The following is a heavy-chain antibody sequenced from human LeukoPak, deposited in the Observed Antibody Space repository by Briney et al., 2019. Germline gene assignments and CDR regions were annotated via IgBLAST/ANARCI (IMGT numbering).Heavy chain of an antibody. CDR1: GYTFTGYY. V-gene: IGHV1-2*02. CDR2: INPNSGGT. CDR3: ARAPQKNQWPKTDAFDI. J-gene: IGHJ3*02. Sequence: ASVKVSCKASGYTFTGYYMHWVRQAPGQGLEWMGWINPNSGGTNYAQKFQGRVTMTRDTSISTAYMELSRLRSDDTAVYYCARAPQKNQWPKTDAFDIWGQGTMVTVSS. D-gene: IGHD6-19*01.